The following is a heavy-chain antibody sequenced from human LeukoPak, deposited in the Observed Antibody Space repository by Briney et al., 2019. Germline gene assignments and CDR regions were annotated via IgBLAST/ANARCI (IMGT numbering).Heavy chain of an antibody. V-gene: IGHV3-30*02. CDR2: IRYDGSNK. Sequence: GGSLRLSCGASGFTFDGYTMHWVRQAPGKGLEWVAFIRYDGSNKYYADSVKGRFTISRDNSKNTLYLQMNSLRAEDTAVYYCAKTPHLWFGDLYYFDYWGQGTLVTVSS. CDR1: GFTFDGYT. D-gene: IGHD3-10*01. J-gene: IGHJ4*02. CDR3: AKTPHLWFGDLYYFDY.